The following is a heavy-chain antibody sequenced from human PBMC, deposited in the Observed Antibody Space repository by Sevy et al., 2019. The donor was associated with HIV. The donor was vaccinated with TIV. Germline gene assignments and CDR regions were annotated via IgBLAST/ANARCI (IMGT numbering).Heavy chain of an antibody. CDR3: AGRWGYCSSTSCSYYYYGMDV. D-gene: IGHD2-2*01. Sequence: ASVTVSCKASGYTFTSYDINWVRQATGQGLEWMGWMNPNRGNTGYAQKFQGRVTLTRNSPISTAYMEVRSLGSEDTAVYYCAGRWGYCSSTSCSYYYYGMDVWGQGTTVTVSS. CDR2: MNPNRGNT. CDR1: GYTFTSYD. V-gene: IGHV1-8*01. J-gene: IGHJ6*02.